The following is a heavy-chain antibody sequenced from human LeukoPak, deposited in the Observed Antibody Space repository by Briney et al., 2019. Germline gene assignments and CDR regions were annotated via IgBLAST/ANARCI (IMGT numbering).Heavy chain of an antibody. CDR2: INHSGST. CDR1: GGSFSGYY. V-gene: IGHV4-34*01. J-gene: IGHJ4*02. CDR3: ARGLDYYGSGSLGY. D-gene: IGHD3-10*01. Sequence: PSETLSLTCAVYGGSFSGYYWSWIRQPPGKGLEWIGEINHSGSTNYNPSLKSRVTISLDTSKNQSSLKLSSVTAADTAVYYCARGLDYYGSGSLGYWGQGTLVTVSS.